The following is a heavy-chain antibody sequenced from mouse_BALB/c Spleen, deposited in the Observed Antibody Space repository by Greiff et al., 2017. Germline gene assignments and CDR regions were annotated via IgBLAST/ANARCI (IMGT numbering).Heavy chain of an antibody. Sequence: VKVVESGPGLVAPSQSLSITCTVSGFSLTSYGVHWVRQPPGKGLEWLGVIWAGGSTNYNSALMSRLSISKDNSKSQVFLKMNSLQTDDTAMYYCARLITTRYYAMDYWGQGTSVTVSS. D-gene: IGHD2-4*01. J-gene: IGHJ4*01. CDR1: GFSLTSYG. CDR3: ARLITTRYYAMDY. V-gene: IGHV2-9*02. CDR2: IWAGGST.